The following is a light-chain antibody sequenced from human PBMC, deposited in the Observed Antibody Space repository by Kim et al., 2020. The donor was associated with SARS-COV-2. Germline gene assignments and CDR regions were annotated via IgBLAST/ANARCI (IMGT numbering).Light chain of an antibody. CDR1: SYNVAFQG. J-gene: IGLJ3*02. Sequence: LTQPPSVSKGLGQTATLTCTGNSYNVAFQGASWLQQNQGHPPKLLSYRTNNRPSGISERFSASRSGNTSSLTITGLQPEDEADYYCSSWDNSLLGWVFGGGNKLTVL. CDR2: RTN. CDR3: SSWDNSLLGWV. V-gene: IGLV10-54*01.